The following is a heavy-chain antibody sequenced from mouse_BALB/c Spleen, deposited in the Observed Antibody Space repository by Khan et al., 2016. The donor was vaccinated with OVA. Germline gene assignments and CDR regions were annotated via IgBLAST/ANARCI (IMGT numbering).Heavy chain of an antibody. Sequence: EVQLVESGPGLVKPSQSLSLTCTVTGYSITSDCAWNWIRQFPGNKLEWMGYISYSGSTTYNPSLKSRISITRDTSKNQFFLQLYSVTTEDTATYYCARWFTYWGQGTLVTVSA. CDR2: ISYSGST. V-gene: IGHV3-2*02. CDR3: ARWFTY. J-gene: IGHJ3*01. CDR1: GYSITSDCA.